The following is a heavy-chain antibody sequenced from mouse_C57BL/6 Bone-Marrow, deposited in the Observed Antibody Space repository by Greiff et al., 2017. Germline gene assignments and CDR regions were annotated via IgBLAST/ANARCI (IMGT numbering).Heavy chain of an antibody. Sequence: QVQLKESGAELVMPGASVKLSCKASGYTFTSYWMHWVKQRPGQGLEWIGEIDPSDSYTNYNQKFKGKSTLTVDKSSSTAYMQLSSLTSEDSAVYYCARVGPHWYFDVWGTGTTVTVSS. D-gene: IGHD6-1*01. CDR3: ARVGPHWYFDV. CDR1: GYTFTSYW. CDR2: IDPSDSYT. J-gene: IGHJ1*03. V-gene: IGHV1-69*01.